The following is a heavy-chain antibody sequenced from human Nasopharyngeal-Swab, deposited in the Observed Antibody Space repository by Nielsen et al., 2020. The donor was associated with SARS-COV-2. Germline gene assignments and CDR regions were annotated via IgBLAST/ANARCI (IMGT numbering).Heavy chain of an antibody. J-gene: IGHJ2*01. Sequence: SLQISCAASGFTFDDYAMHWVWQAPGKGLEWVSGISWNSGSIGYADSVKGRFTISRDNAKNSLYLQMNSLRAEDTALYYCAKDIRGDYWYFDLWGRGTLVTVSS. CDR1: GFTFDDYA. V-gene: IGHV3-9*01. CDR3: AKDIRGDYWYFDL. CDR2: ISWNSGSI. D-gene: IGHD2-21*01.